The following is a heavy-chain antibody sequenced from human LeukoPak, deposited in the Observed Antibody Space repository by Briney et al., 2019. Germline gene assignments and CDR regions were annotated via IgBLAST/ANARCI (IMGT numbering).Heavy chain of an antibody. CDR1: GGSISSYQ. V-gene: IGHV4-4*07. J-gene: IGHJ6*02. CDR3: ARDVTGNYYYGMDV. D-gene: IGHD1-14*01. Sequence: PSKILSLTCTVSGGSISSYQWSWIRRPPGEGLEWIGRDYTSGSTNYNPSLKSRVTMSVDTSKNQFSLKLSSVTAADTAVYYCARDVTGNYYYGMDVWGQGTTVTVSS. CDR2: DYTSGST.